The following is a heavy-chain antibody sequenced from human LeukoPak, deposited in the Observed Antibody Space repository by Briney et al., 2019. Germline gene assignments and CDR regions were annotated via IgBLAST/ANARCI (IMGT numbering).Heavy chain of an antibody. V-gene: IGHV4-31*03. CDR2: IYYSGST. J-gene: IGHJ4*02. CDR1: GGSISSGGYC. CDR3: ARDGAFTVAWNYFDY. D-gene: IGHD4-23*01. Sequence: PSQTLSLTCTVSGGSISSGGYCWSWIRQHPGKGLEWIGYIYYSGSTYYNPSLKSRVTISVDTSKNQFSLKLSSVTAADTAVYYCARDGAFTVAWNYFDYWGQGTLVTVSS.